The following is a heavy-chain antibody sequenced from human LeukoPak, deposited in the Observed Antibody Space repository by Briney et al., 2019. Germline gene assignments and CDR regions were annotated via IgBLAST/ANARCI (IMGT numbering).Heavy chain of an antibody. V-gene: IGHV1-18*01. Sequence: ASVKVSCKASGYTSTSYGINWLRQAPGQGLEWMGWISTYNGNTNYAQKLQGRVTMTTDTSTSTAYMELRSLRSDDTAVYYCARAPITVAGSALWYWGQGTLVTVSS. J-gene: IGHJ4*02. CDR2: ISTYNGNT. D-gene: IGHD6-19*01. CDR3: ARAPITVAGSALWY. CDR1: GYTSTSYG.